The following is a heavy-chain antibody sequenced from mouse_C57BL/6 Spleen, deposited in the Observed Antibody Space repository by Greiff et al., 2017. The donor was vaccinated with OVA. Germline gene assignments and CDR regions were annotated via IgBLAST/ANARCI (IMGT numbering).Heavy chain of an antibody. Sequence: QVQLKESGPGLVQPSQSLSITCTVSGFSLTSYGVHWVRQPPGKGLEWLGVLWSGGSTDYNAAFISRLSISKDNSKSQVFFKMNSLQADDTAIYYCAKKKMGDYDYDGFAYWGQGTLVTVSA. J-gene: IGHJ3*01. CDR2: LWSGGST. CDR1: GFSLTSYG. D-gene: IGHD2-4*01. V-gene: IGHV2-4*01. CDR3: AKKKMGDYDYDGFAY.